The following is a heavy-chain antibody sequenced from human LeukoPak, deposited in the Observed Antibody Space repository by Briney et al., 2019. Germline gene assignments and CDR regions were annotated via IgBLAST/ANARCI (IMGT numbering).Heavy chain of an antibody. CDR1: GGSISSYY. CDR3: ARGVAVATDAFDI. D-gene: IGHD6-19*01. Sequence: PSETLSLTCTVSGGSISSYYWSWIRQPPGKGLEWIGYIYYSGSTNYNPSLKSRVTISVDTSKNQFSLKLSSVTAADTAVYYCARGVAVATDAFDIWGQGTMVTVSS. V-gene: IGHV4-59*01. CDR2: IYYSGST. J-gene: IGHJ3*02.